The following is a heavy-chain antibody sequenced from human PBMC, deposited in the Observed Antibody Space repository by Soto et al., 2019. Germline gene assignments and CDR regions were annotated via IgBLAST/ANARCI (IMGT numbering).Heavy chain of an antibody. CDR1: GYTFTSYG. D-gene: IGHD6-13*01. V-gene: IGHV1-18*01. J-gene: IGHJ6*02. Sequence: ASVKVSCKASGYTFTSYGISWVRQAPGQGLEWMGWISAYNGNTNYAQKLQGRVTMTTDTSTSTAYMELRSLRSDDTAVYYCASSRLGQQLVLSDYYYGMDVWGQGTTVPVSS. CDR3: ASSRLGQQLVLSDYYYGMDV. CDR2: ISAYNGNT.